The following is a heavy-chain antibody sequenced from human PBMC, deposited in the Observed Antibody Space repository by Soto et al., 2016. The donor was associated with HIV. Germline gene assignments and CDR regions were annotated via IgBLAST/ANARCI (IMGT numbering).Heavy chain of an antibody. CDR2: INHSGST. D-gene: IGHD6-19*01. CDR3: ARGRCSYSSGWFCYFDY. Sequence: QVQLQQWGAGLLKPSETLSLTCTVYGGSFSGYYWTWIRQPPGKGLEWIGDINHSGSTIYSPSLKSRVTISVDTSKNQFSLRLSSVTAADTAVYYCARGRCSYSSGWFCYFDYWGQGTLVTVSS. V-gene: IGHV4-34*01. CDR1: GGSFSGYY. J-gene: IGHJ4*02.